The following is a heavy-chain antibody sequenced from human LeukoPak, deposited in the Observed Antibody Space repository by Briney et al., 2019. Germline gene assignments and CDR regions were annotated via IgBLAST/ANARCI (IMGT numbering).Heavy chain of an antibody. D-gene: IGHD1-26*01. J-gene: IGHJ6*02. V-gene: IGHV1-69*13. CDR3: ARDYRYYYYYYGMDV. CDR2: IIPIFGTA. Sequence: GASVTVSCKASGGTFSSYAISWVRQAPGQGLEWMGGIIPIFGTANYAQKFQGRVTITADESTSTAYMELSSLRSEDTAVYYCARDYRYYYYYYGMDVWGQGTTVTVSS. CDR1: GGTFSSYA.